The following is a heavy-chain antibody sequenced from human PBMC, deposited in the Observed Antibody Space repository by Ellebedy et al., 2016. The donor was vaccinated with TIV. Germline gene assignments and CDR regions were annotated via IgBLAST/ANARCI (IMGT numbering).Heavy chain of an antibody. CDR2: SYYNGSS. CDR1: GVLINSYF. D-gene: IGHD6-13*01. J-gene: IGHJ6*02. V-gene: IGHV4-59*08. CDR3: ARSFFDLSSWYNNDFYYGMDL. Sequence: SETLSLTCSVSGVLINSYFWGWIRQPPGRGLEWIGYSYYNGSSSYNPSLKSRVSISVDRSKNQFSLRLSSVTATDTAVYYCARSFFDLSSWYNNDFYYGMDLWGQGATVTVSS.